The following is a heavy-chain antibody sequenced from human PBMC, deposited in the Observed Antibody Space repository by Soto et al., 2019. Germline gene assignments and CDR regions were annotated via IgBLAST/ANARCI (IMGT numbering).Heavy chain of an antibody. J-gene: IGHJ5*02. V-gene: IGHV1-18*01. CDR3: ARDWFPRFDP. CDR2: INPSTNET. CDR1: GYSFSSYG. D-gene: IGHD3-10*01. Sequence: QVHLVQSGPEVKKPGASMKVSCKASGYSFSSYGITWVRQAPGQGLEWMGWINPSTNETNYAQRFQGRVTVTTDTSTTTAHIELRNLKYDDTAVYYCARDWFPRFDPWGPGTLVTVSS.